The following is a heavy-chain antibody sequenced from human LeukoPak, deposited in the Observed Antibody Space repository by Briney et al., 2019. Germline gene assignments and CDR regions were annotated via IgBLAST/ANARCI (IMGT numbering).Heavy chain of an antibody. D-gene: IGHD3-9*01. CDR2: IYPGDSDT. V-gene: IGHV5-51*01. CDR1: GYSFTSYW. Sequence: GESLKISCKGSGYSFTSYWIGWVRQMPGKGLEWMGIIYPGDSDTRYSPSFQGQVTISADKSISTAYLQWSSLKASDTAMYYCARHLSIGCRYFDWLCPGSPWFDPWGQGTLVTVSS. J-gene: IGHJ5*02. CDR3: ARHLSIGCRYFDWLCPGSPWFDP.